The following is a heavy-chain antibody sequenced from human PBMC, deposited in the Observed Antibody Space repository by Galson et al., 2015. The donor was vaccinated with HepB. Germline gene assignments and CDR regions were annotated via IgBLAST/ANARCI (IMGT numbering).Heavy chain of an antibody. D-gene: IGHD6-19*01. CDR3: ARGPPRVAMDYYYYGMDV. V-gene: IGHV3-30*04. Sequence: SLRLSCAASGFTFSNYAFHWVRQAPGKALEWVALISYDGSKKSYTGSVKGRFTISRDDSKNIAYLQMNSLRVGDSSLYYCARGPPRVAMDYYYYGMDVWGQGTTVTVSS. CDR1: GFTFSNYA. J-gene: IGHJ6*01. CDR2: ISYDGSKK.